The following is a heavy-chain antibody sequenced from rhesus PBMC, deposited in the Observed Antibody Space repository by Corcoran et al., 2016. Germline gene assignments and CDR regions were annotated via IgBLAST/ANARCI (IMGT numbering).Heavy chain of an antibody. D-gene: IGHD3-34*01. J-gene: IGHJ4*01. Sequence: EVQLVESGGGLVQPGGSLRLSCVASGFTLSDYWIAWVRPATGKGLEWVVRSSQPSGSKTNYLDPDKGRCTISKENAKNTLYLQMNSLRAEDTAVYYCARVYWGDYLWVDYWGQGVLVTVSS. CDR3: ARVYWGDYLWVDY. CDR2: SSQPSGSKT. V-gene: IGHV3-37*01. CDR1: GFTLSDYW.